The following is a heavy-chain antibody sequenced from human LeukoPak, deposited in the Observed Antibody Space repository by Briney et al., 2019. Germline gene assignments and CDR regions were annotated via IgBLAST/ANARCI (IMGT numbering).Heavy chain of an antibody. Sequence: SETLSLTCTVSGGSISSDGYYWGWIRQHPGKGLEWIGHIYYSGSTYYNPSLKSRVTISVDTSKNQFSLKLTSVTAAGTAVYYCARSRSGYYGDVDYWGQGTLVTVSS. CDR1: GGSISSDGYY. D-gene: IGHD3-3*01. J-gene: IGHJ4*02. V-gene: IGHV4-31*03. CDR3: ARSRSGYYGDVDY. CDR2: IYYSGST.